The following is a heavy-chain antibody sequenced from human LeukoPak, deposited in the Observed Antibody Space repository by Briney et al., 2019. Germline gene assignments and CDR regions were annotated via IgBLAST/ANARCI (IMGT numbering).Heavy chain of an antibody. CDR1: GGSISSYY. D-gene: IGHD3-9*01. CDR2: IYTSGST. Sequence: SETLSLTCTVSGGSISSYYWSWIRQPAGKGLEWIGRIYTSGSTNYNPSLKSRVTMSVDTSKNQFSLNLRSLTAADTAVYYCARILARQFTSFSDLTPYSYYYIDVWGNGTAVSVSS. V-gene: IGHV4-4*07. J-gene: IGHJ6*03. CDR3: ARILARQFTSFSDLTPYSYYYIDV.